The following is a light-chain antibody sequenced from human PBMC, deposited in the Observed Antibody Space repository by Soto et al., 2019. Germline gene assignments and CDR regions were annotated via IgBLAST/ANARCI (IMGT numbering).Light chain of an antibody. CDR1: QSVSSN. CDR2: GAS. Sequence: EIVIAESPATLSVSPMERATPSLVASQSVSSNLAWYQQKPGQGPRLLIYGASSRATGIPARFSGSGSATEFTLTISSLQSEDFAVYFCQQYNNWPSWTFGQGTKVDIK. CDR3: QQYNNWPSWT. V-gene: IGKV3-15*01. J-gene: IGKJ1*01.